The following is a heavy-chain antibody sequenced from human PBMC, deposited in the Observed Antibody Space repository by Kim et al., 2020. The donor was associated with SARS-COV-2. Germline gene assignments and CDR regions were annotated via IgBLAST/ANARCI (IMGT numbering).Heavy chain of an antibody. V-gene: IGHV3-30*01. J-gene: IGHJ4*02. Sequence: HYVDAVKCLFTVSRDNSKNTIFLQMNSLTPDDTAVYYWARRDFWSTYPFDYWGQGTLVTVSS. D-gene: IGHD3-3*01. CDR3: ARRDFWSTYPFDY.